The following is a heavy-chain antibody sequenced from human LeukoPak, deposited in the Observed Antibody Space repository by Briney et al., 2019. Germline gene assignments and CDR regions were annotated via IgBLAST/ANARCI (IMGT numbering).Heavy chain of an antibody. J-gene: IGHJ4*02. D-gene: IGHD2-8*01. V-gene: IGHV3-30-3*01. CDR3: ARSQWSDY. CDR2: ISYDENNK. CDR1: GFTFSNYA. Sequence: PGGSLRLSCAASGFTFSNYAMYRVRQAPGKGLGWVAVISYDENNKYYTDSVKGRFTISRDNSKNTLYLQMNSLRAEDTAVYYCARSQWSDYWGQGTLVTVSS.